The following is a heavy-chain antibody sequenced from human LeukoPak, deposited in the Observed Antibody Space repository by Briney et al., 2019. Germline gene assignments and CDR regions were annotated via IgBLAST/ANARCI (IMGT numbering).Heavy chain of an antibody. Sequence: PGGSLRLSCAVSGITLSNYGMSWVRQAPGKGLEWVAGISDSGGRTNYADSVKGRFTISRDNPKNTLYLQMNSLRAEDTAVYYCARPYQRSGPYYFDYWGQGTLVTVSS. V-gene: IGHV3-23*01. CDR1: GITLSNYG. CDR2: ISDSGGRT. D-gene: IGHD2-15*01. J-gene: IGHJ4*02. CDR3: ARPYQRSGPYYFDY.